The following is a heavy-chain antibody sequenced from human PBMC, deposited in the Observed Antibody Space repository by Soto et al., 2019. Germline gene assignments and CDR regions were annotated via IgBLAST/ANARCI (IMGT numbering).Heavy chain of an antibody. Sequence: SETLSLTCTVFGGFIISGDYYWSWIRQPPGKGLEWIGYIYYSGSTFYNPSLKSRVTISVDTSKNQFSLKLSSVTAADTAVYYCARVASGVADKKKVFDPWGQGTLVTVSS. J-gene: IGHJ5*02. V-gene: IGHV4-30-4*02. CDR3: ARVASGVADKKKVFDP. CDR1: GGFIISGDYY. D-gene: IGHD2-15*01. CDR2: IYYSGST.